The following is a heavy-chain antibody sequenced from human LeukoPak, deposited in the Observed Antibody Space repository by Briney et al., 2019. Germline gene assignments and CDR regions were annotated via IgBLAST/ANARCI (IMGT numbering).Heavy chain of an antibody. V-gene: IGHV4-4*07. CDR1: GGSISSYY. J-gene: IGHJ4*02. CDR3: AREGDVTGYGDYLILDY. CDR2: IYTSGNT. D-gene: IGHD4-17*01. Sequence: SETLSLXCTVSGGSISSYYWSWIRQPAGKGLEWIGRIYTSGNTNYNPSLKSRVTMSVDTSKNQFSLKLSSVTAADTAVYYCAREGDVTGYGDYLILDYWGQGTLVTGSS.